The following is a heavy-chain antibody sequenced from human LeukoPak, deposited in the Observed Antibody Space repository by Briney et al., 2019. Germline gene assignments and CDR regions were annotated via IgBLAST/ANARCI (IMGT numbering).Heavy chain of an antibody. CDR1: GGSFSGYY. J-gene: IGHJ6*02. CDR3: ARVRDSSSWYRLDYGMDV. V-gene: IGHV4-34*01. Sequence: SETLSLTCAVYGGSFSGYYWSWIRQPPGKGLEWIGEINHSGSTNYNPSLKSRVTISVDTSKNQFSLKLSSVTAADTAVYYCARVRDSSSWYRLDYGMDVWGQGTTVTVSS. CDR2: INHSGST. D-gene: IGHD6-13*01.